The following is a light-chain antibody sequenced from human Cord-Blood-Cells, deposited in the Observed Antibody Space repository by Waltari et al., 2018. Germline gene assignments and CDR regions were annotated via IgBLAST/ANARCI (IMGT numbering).Light chain of an antibody. CDR2: GAS. Sequence: EIVMTQSPATLSVSPGERATLSCRASQSVSSNLAWYQQKPGQAPRLLIYGASTRATGIPARFSGSGSGTEFTLTISSLQSEDFAVYYCQQYNNWLTFGQGPSWRSN. CDR3: QQYNNWLT. J-gene: IGKJ2*01. CDR1: QSVSSN. V-gene: IGKV3-15*01.